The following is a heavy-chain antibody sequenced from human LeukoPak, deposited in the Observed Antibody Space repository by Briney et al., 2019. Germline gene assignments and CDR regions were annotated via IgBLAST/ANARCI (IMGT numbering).Heavy chain of an antibody. CDR2: IYYSGST. V-gene: IGHV4-39*01. Sequence: SETLSLTCTVSGGSISSSSYYWGWIRQPPGKGLEWIASIYYSGSTYYNPSLKSRVTISVDTSKNQFSLKLSSVTAADTAVYYRVLDSGVDWFDPWGQGTLVTVSS. CDR1: GGSISSSSYY. J-gene: IGHJ5*02. CDR3: VLDSGVDWFDP. D-gene: IGHD2-15*01.